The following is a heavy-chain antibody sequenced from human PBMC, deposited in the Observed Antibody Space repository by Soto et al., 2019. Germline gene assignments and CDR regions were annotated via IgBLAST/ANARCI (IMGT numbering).Heavy chain of an antibody. V-gene: IGHV3-7*04. CDR2: IKEDGSQY. CDR1: GFSFSNYW. CDR3: VRDTHYYAA. Sequence: EMQLVDSGGGLVQPGDSLRLSCAASGFSFSNYWMAWVRQAPGKGLEWVANIKEDGSQYTYVDSVKGRFTISRDNAKNSLYLQMNSRRAEDPAVYYCVRDTHYYAAWGQGTPVTVSS. D-gene: IGHD3-10*01. J-gene: IGHJ4*02.